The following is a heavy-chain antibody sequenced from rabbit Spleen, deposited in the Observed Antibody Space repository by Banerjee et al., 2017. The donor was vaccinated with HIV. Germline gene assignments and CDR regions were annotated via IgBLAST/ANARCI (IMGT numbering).Heavy chain of an antibody. CDR2: IYTGSGAT. V-gene: IGHV1S43*01. Sequence: QEQLEESGGGLVKPGGSLTLTCKASGLDFSSSYWICWVRQAPGKGLEWIGCIYTGSGATYYANWVNGRFTISRTTSLDTVDLKMTSLTAADTTTYFCARAPSSGDYGFTRLDLWGQGTLVTVS. J-gene: IGHJ3*01. CDR3: ARAPSSGDYGFTRLDL. D-gene: IGHD1-1*01. CDR1: GLDFSSSYW.